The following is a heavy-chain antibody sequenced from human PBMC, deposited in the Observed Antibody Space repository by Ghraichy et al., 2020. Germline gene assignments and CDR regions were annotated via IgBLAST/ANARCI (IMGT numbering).Heavy chain of an antibody. J-gene: IGHJ4*02. D-gene: IGHD1-26*01. Sequence: GGSLRLSCAASGFTFSSYGMHWVRQAPGKGLEWVAVISYDGSNKYYADSVKGRFTISRDNSKNTLYLQMNSLRAEDTAVYYCANTPRGGSYYGPTLKSGWDYFDYWGQGTLVTVSS. CDR3: ANTPRGGSYYGPTLKSGWDYFDY. CDR1: GFTFSSYG. V-gene: IGHV3-30*18. CDR2: ISYDGSNK.